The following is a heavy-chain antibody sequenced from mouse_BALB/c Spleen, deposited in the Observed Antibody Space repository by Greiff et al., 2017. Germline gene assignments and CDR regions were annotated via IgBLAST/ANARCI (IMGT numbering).Heavy chain of an antibody. CDR1: GYTFSSYW. Sequence: VKLQQSGAELMKPGASVKISCKATGYTFSSYWIEWVKQRPGHGLEWIGEILPGSGSTNYNEKFKGKATFTADTSSNTAYMQLSSLTSEDSAVYYCARSALLYYFDYWGQGTTLTVSS. J-gene: IGHJ2*01. V-gene: IGHV1-9*01. CDR3: ARSALLYYFDY. CDR2: ILPGSGST. D-gene: IGHD1-1*01.